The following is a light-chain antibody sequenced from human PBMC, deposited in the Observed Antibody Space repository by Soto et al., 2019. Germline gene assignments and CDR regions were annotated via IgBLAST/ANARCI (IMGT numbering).Light chain of an antibody. V-gene: IGLV2-14*01. CDR2: EVS. CDR3: SSYTSSRNYV. Sequence: QSVLTQPASVSGSPGQSITISCTGTSSDVGGYNYVSWYQQHPGKAPKLMIYEVSNRPSGVSNRFSGSKSGNTASLTISGLQAEDEAHYYCSSYTSSRNYVFGPGTKVT. CDR1: SSDVGGYNY. J-gene: IGLJ1*01.